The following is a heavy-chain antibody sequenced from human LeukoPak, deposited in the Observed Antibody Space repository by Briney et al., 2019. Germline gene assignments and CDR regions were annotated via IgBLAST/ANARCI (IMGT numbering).Heavy chain of an antibody. V-gene: IGHV1-2*02. Sequence: GASVKVSCKASGYTFTGYYMHWVRQAPGQGLEWMGWINPNSGGTNYAQKFQGRVTMTRDTSISTAYMELSRLRSDDTAVYYCATKGGCGGDCYSSGYFQHWGQGTLVTVSS. J-gene: IGHJ1*01. CDR2: INPNSGGT. CDR3: ATKGGCGGDCYSSGYFQH. D-gene: IGHD2-21*02. CDR1: GYTFTGYY.